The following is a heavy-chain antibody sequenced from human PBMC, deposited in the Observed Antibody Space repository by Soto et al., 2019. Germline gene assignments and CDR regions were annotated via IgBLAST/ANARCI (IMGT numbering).Heavy chain of an antibody. Sequence: QVQLVESGGGVVQPGRSLRLSCAASGFTFSNYGMHWVRQAPGKGLEWVAVVWFDGSDKYYGDSVKGRFTISRDNSKDPLYLQMNSLRAEDTAVYYCARPGSINLIDYCGQGTLVIVSS. CDR1: GFTFSNYG. J-gene: IGHJ4*02. CDR3: ARPGSINLIDY. V-gene: IGHV3-33*01. D-gene: IGHD3-10*01. CDR2: VWFDGSDK.